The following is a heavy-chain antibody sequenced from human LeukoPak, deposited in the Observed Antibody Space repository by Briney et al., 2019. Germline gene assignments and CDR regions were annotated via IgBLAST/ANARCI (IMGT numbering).Heavy chain of an antibody. V-gene: IGHV4-59*08. D-gene: IGHD4-17*01. CDR3: ARQGLWRTVTTLFDY. Sequence: SETLSLTCTVSGGSISSYYWSWIRQPPGKGLEWIGYIYYSGSTNYNPSLKSRVTISVDTSKNQFSLKLSSVTAADTAVYYCARQGLWRTVTTLFDYWGQGTLVTVSS. J-gene: IGHJ4*02. CDR2: IYYSGST. CDR1: GGSISSYY.